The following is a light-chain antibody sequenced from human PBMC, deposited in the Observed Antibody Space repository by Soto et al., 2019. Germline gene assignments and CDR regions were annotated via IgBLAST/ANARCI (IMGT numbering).Light chain of an antibody. CDR2: EVS. V-gene: IGLV2-8*01. CDR1: SSDVGGYNY. CDR3: SSYAGSKNVV. Sequence: QSALTQPPSASGSPGQSVTISCTGTSSDVGGYNYVSWYQQHPGKAPKLMIYEVSKRPSGVPDRFSGSKSGNTALLSVAGLQDEDVADYYCSSYAGSKNVVFGSGTKLTV. J-gene: IGLJ1*01.